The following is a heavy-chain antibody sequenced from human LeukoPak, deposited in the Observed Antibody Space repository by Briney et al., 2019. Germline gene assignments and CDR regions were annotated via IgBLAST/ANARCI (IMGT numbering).Heavy chain of an antibody. J-gene: IGHJ3*02. D-gene: IGHD4-17*01. V-gene: IGHV3-15*07. CDR1: GITFSSSE. CDR3: TSTSDYGDYVDAFDI. CDR2: IKKQTDGRTT. Sequence: GGSLRLSCAASGITFSSSEMNWVRQAPRKGLEWVAQIKKQTDGRTTDYVAYTAPVKGRFTISRDDSQNTLYLQMNSLKTEDTAVYYCTSTSDYGDYVDAFDIWGQGTMVTVSS.